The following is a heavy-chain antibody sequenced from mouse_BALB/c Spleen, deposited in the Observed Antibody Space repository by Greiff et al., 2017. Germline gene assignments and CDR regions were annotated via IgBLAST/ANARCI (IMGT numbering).Heavy chain of an antibody. CDR2: IWSGGST. CDR1: GFSLTSYG. Sequence: VQRVESGPGLVQPSQSLSITCTVSGFSLTSYGVHWVRQSPGKGLEWLGVIWSGGSTDYNAAFISRLSISKDNSKSQVFFKMNSLQANDTAIYYCARNHYYGSSYWYFDVWGAGTTVTVSS. D-gene: IGHD1-1*01. V-gene: IGHV2-2*02. CDR3: ARNHYYGSSYWYFDV. J-gene: IGHJ1*01.